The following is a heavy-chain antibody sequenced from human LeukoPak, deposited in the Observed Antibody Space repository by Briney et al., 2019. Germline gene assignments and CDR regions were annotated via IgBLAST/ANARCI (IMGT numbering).Heavy chain of an antibody. Sequence: GASVKVSCKVSGYTLTELPMHWVRQALGKGLEWMGGFDPEDGETIYAQKFQGRVTMTEDTSTDTAYMELSSLRSEDTAVYYCATIQKEWSGYSGYDPVFGYWGQGTLVTVSS. D-gene: IGHD5-12*01. CDR2: FDPEDGET. CDR1: GYTLTELP. CDR3: ATIQKEWSGYSGYDPVFGY. J-gene: IGHJ4*02. V-gene: IGHV1-24*01.